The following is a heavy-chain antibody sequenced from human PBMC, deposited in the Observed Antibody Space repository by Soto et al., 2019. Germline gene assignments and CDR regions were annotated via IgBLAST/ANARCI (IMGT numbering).Heavy chain of an antibody. J-gene: IGHJ4*02. CDR3: ARACLNGICYTQGLDL. D-gene: IGHD2-8*01. CDR2: IHHSGIS. Sequence: QVQLQESGPGLVKPSGTLSLTCGVSGGSISSSNWWSWVRQPPGKGLEWIGEIHHSGISKYNPSLQSRLTTSLDKSKTLFSPQLPSVTAADTAVYYCARACLNGICYTQGLDLWGQGTLVLVSS. V-gene: IGHV4-4*02. CDR1: GGSISSSNW.